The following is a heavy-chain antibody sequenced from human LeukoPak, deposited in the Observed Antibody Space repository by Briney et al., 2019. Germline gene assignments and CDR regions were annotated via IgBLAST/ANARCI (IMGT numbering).Heavy chain of an antibody. V-gene: IGHV3-74*01. Sequence: PGGSLRLSCAASGFTFSNHWMHWVRQAPGKGLVWVSRINNDGSSTVYVDSVKGRFTISRDNAKNTLDLQMNSLRAEDTAVYYCARDYGDYWFDPWGQGTLVTVSP. CDR2: INNDGSST. CDR1: GFTFSNHW. J-gene: IGHJ5*02. D-gene: IGHD4-17*01. CDR3: ARDYGDYWFDP.